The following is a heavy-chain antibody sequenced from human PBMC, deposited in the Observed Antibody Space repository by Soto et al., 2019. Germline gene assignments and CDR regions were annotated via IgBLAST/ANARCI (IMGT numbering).Heavy chain of an antibody. D-gene: IGHD3-22*01. V-gene: IGHV3-7*01. CDR2: IQQDGSEK. Sequence: GGSLRLSCAASGFTFSRYWMSWVRQAPGKGLEWVANIQQDGSEKYYVDSVKGRFTISRDNAKNSLYLQMISLRAEDTAVYYCARGEEVATYYDISGYYPNFDYWGQGTLVTVSS. CDR3: ARGEEVATYYDISGYYPNFDY. J-gene: IGHJ4*02. CDR1: GFTFSRYW.